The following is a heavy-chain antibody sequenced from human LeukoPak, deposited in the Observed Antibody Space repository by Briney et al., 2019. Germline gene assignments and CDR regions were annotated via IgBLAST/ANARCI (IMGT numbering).Heavy chain of an antibody. Sequence: GGSLRLSCAASGFTFSRHGMHWVRQAPGKGLEWVSAISGSGGSTYYADSVKGRFTVSRDNSKNTLYLQMNSLRAEDTAVYYCAKFRSSWTGDDAFDIWGQGTMVTVSS. CDR2: ISGSGGST. V-gene: IGHV3-23*01. CDR3: AKFRSSWTGDDAFDI. CDR1: GFTFSRHG. D-gene: IGHD6-13*01. J-gene: IGHJ3*02.